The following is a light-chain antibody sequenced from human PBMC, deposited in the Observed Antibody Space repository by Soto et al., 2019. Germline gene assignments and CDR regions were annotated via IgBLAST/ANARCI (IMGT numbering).Light chain of an antibody. V-gene: IGKV1-39*01. Sequence: QISQSPASLSAPVRDSVTITCRASQSISSYLNWYQQTPGKAPKLLIYAASSLQSGVPSRFSGSGSGTDFTLTSSSLQPEDCATYYCQQSDSTRPFGQGTKVDIK. J-gene: IGKJ1*01. CDR2: AAS. CDR3: QQSDSTRP. CDR1: QSISSY.